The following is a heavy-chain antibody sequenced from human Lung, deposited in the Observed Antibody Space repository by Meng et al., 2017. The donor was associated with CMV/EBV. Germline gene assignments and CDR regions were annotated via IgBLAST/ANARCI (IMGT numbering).Heavy chain of an antibody. V-gene: IGHV3-30*18. CDR2: ISNDGGNK. Sequence: ASGFTFSTYGMHWVRRAPGKGLEWLAVISNDGGNKHYADSVKGRFTISRDNSKNTLNLQMNSLRPEDTSVYYCAKDLKAYGDYYFDYWGQGILVTVSS. CDR3: AKDLKAYGDYYFDY. J-gene: IGHJ4*02. CDR1: GFTFSTYG. D-gene: IGHD4-17*01.